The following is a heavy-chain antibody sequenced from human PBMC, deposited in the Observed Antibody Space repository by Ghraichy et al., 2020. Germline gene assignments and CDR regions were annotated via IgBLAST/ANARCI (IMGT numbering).Heavy chain of an antibody. J-gene: IGHJ6*03. V-gene: IGHV3-7*01. Sequence: GGSLRLSCAASGFTFSSYSMSWVRQAPGKRLEWVANIKQDGSEKYYVDSVKGRFTISRDNAKNSLYLQMNSLRAEDTAVYYCARHYYYYSYYMDVWGKGTTVTVSS. CDR3: ARHYYYYSYYMDV. CDR2: IKQDGSEK. CDR1: GFTFSSYS. D-gene: IGHD3-3*02.